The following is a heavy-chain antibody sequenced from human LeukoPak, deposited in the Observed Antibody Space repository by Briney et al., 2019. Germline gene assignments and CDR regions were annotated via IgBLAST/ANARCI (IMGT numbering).Heavy chain of an antibody. CDR1: GFTVSSNY. CDR2: IYSAGST. Sequence: GGSLRLSCAASGFTVSSNYMNWVRQAPGKGLEWVSLIYSAGSTDSADSVKGRFTISRDNSKNMLYLQMNFLRAEDTAVYYCARVDLNGMLDYWGQGTLVTVSS. V-gene: IGHV3-53*01. D-gene: IGHD3/OR15-3a*01. J-gene: IGHJ4*02. CDR3: ARVDLNGMLDY.